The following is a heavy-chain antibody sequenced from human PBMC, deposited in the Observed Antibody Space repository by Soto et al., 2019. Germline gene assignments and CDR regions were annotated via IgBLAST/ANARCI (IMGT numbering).Heavy chain of an antibody. D-gene: IGHD3-22*01. Sequence: RLSCAASGFTVSSNYMSWVRQAPGKGLEWVSVIYSGGSTYYADSVKGRFTISRDNSKNTLYLQMNSLRAEDTAVYYCARETGPYYYDSSGLSSWGQGTLVTVSS. J-gene: IGHJ4*02. CDR3: ARETGPYYYDSSGLSS. CDR2: IYSGGST. V-gene: IGHV3-53*01. CDR1: GFTVSSNY.